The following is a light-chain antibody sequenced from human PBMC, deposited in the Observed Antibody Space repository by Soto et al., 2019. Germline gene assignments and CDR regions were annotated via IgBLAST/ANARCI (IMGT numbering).Light chain of an antibody. J-gene: IGKJ1*01. CDR3: QQYNTYSPT. Sequence: DTQMTQSPSTLSASVGDRVTITCRAIQSISTSMAWYQQRPGTAPKLLIYKTSTLESGVPSRFSGSGSGTEFTLTISSLQPDDFATYYCQQYNTYSPTFGQGTKVEVK. V-gene: IGKV1-5*03. CDR1: QSISTS. CDR2: KTS.